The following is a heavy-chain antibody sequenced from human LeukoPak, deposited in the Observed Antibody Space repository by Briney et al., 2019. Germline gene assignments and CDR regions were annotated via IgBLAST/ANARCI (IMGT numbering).Heavy chain of an antibody. D-gene: IGHD6-13*01. CDR1: GFTFSSYS. CDR3: ATGLRSSQD. J-gene: IGHJ1*01. Sequence: GGSLRLSCAASGFTFSSYSMNWVRQAPGKGLEWVSYISSTSATIYYADSVKGRFTISRDNAENSLYLQMNNLRDEDTAVYYCATGLRSSQDWGQGTLVTVSS. CDR2: ISSTSATI. V-gene: IGHV3-48*02.